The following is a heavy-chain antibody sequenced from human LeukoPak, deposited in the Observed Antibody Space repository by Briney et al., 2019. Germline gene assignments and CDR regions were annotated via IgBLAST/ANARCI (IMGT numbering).Heavy chain of an antibody. V-gene: IGHV1-69*05. J-gene: IGHJ4*02. CDR2: IIPMFGTA. CDR1: GGTFSSYA. CDR3: AREGDYGGIGGY. Sequence: SSVKVSCKASGGTFSSYAINWVRQAPGQGLKWMGGIIPMFGTANYAQRSQGRVTITTDESTSTAYMELSSLISEDTAVYYCAREGDYGGIGGYWGQGTLVTVSS. D-gene: IGHD4-23*01.